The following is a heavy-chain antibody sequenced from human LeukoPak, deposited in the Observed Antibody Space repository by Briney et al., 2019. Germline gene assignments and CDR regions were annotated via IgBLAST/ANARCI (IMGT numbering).Heavy chain of an antibody. J-gene: IGHJ4*02. CDR1: GFTFSSYW. CDR3: AKDSSSCGY. D-gene: IGHD2-2*01. Sequence: PGGSLRLSCAASGFTFSSYWMHWVRQAPGKGLVWVSRINTDGSSTYYADSVKGRFTISRDNSKNTLYLQMNSLRAEDTAVYYCAKDSSSCGYWGQGTLVTVSS. CDR2: INTDGSST. V-gene: IGHV3-74*01.